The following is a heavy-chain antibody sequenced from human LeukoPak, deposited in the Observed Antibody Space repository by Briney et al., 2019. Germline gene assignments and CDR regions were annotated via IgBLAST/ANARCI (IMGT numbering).Heavy chain of an antibody. D-gene: IGHD3-10*01. CDR3: AKGGGSGSYYIFDF. V-gene: IGHV3-23*01. CDR2: ISGSGGGT. Sequence: GRCLRLSCVASGFTFGTYAMNWVRQAPGEGLEWVSGISGSGGGTYYGDSVKGRFTISRDNSKNTVYLQMDNLRADDTAVYYCAKGGGSGSYYIFDFWGQGTLVTVSS. J-gene: IGHJ4*02. CDR1: GFTFGTYA.